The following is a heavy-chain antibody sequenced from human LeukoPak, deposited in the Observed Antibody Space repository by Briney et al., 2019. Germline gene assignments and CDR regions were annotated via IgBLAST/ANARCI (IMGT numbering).Heavy chain of an antibody. Sequence: ETLSLTCTVYGGSFSGYYWNWIRQPPGKGLEWIGEINHSGSTNYNPSLESRVTISVDTSKNQFSLKLTSVTAADTAVYYCARGAQLYGNYVAFDSWGQGNLVAVSS. CDR3: ARGAQLYGNYVAFDS. CDR1: GGSFSGYY. J-gene: IGHJ4*02. CDR2: INHSGST. D-gene: IGHD4-11*01. V-gene: IGHV4-34*01.